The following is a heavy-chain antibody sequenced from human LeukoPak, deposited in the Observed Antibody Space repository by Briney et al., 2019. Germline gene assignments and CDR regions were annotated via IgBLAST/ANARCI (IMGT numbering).Heavy chain of an antibody. J-gene: IGHJ1*01. CDR2: IYYSGST. CDR1: GGSISSYY. D-gene: IGHD5/OR15-5a*01. CDR3: ARDGSTQSNAEYFQH. Sequence: PSETLSLTCTVSGGSISSYYWSWIRQPPGKGLEWIGYIYYSGSTNYNPSLKSRVTISVDTSKNQFSLKLSSVTAADTAVYYCARDGSTQSNAEYFQHWGQGTLVTVSS. V-gene: IGHV4-59*01.